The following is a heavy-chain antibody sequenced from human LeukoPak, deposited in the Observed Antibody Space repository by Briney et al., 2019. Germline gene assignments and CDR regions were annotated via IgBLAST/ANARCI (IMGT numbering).Heavy chain of an antibody. CDR3: AKDLWHGYDSYFDY. V-gene: IGHV3-23*01. J-gene: IGHJ4*02. D-gene: IGHD5-12*01. CDR1: GFTFSSYA. Sequence: GGSLRLSCAASGFTFSSYAMSWVRQAPGKGLEWVSSISSSGGSPYYADSVKGRFTISRDNSKNTLYLQMDSLRAEDTAVYYCAKDLWHGYDSYFDYWGQGTLVTVSS. CDR2: ISSSGGSP.